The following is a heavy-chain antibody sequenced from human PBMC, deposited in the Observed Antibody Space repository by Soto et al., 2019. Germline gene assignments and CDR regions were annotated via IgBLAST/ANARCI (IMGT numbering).Heavy chain of an antibody. CDR3: SYHYDSSGYYLY. CDR1: GGTFSSYA. CDR2: IIPIFGTA. J-gene: IGHJ4*02. D-gene: IGHD3-22*01. Sequence: SVKVSCKASGGTFSSYAISWVRQAPGQGLEWMGGIIPIFGTANYAQKFQGRVTITADESTSTAYMELSSLRSEDTAVYYCSYHYDSSGYYLYRGQRTLFTVS. V-gene: IGHV1-69*13.